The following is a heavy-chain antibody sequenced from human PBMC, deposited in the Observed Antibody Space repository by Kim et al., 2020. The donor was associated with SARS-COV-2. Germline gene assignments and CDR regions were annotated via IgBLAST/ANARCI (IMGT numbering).Heavy chain of an antibody. D-gene: IGHD4-4*01. CDR2: IWYDGSNK. CDR1: GFTFSSYG. Sequence: GGSLRLSCAASGFTFSSYGMHWVRQAPGKGLEWVAVIWYDGSNKYYADSVKGRFTISRDNSKNTLYLQMNSLRAEDTAVYYCARDSRAVTTLDYYYYGMDVWGQGTTVTVSS. V-gene: IGHV3-33*01. CDR3: ARDSRAVTTLDYYYYGMDV. J-gene: IGHJ6*02.